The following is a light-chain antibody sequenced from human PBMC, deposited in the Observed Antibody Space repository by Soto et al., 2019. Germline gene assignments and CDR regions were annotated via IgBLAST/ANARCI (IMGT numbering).Light chain of an antibody. J-gene: IGKJ1*01. CDR2: DTS. CDR3: QQRTNWPWT. CDR1: QSVGSY. V-gene: IGKV3-11*01. Sequence: EIVLTQSPATLCLSPGERATLSCRASQSVGSYFAWYQQKPGQTPRLLIYDTSYRATGIPARFSGSGSGTDFALTISGLEPEDFAVYYCQQRTNWPWTFGQGTKVDIK.